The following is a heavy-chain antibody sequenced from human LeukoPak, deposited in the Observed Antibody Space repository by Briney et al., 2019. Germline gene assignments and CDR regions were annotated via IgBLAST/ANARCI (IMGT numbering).Heavy chain of an antibody. CDR1: RGSISSGSYY. V-gene: IGHV4-61*02. CDR2: IYSNGTT. Sequence: SQTLSLTCTVSRGSISSGSYYWSWIRQPAGKGLEWIGRIYSNGTTNYNPSLQSRVTISVDTSKDHFSLKVSPVTAADTAVYYWARGRGRDVSFYYGMDVWGQGTTVTVSS. CDR3: ARGRGRDVSFYYGMDV. J-gene: IGHJ6*02. D-gene: IGHD3-10*01.